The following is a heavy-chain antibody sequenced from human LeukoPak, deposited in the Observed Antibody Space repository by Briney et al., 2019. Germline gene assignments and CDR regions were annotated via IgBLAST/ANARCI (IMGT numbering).Heavy chain of an antibody. V-gene: IGHV3-21*01. Sequence: GGSLRLSCAASGFPFTSYSINWVRQVPGKGLEWVSSISSSSSYIYYADSVKGRFTISRDNAKNSLYLQMNSLRAEDTAVYYCARDPDVGALLYYYYMDVWGKGTTVTISS. J-gene: IGHJ6*03. CDR1: GFPFTSYS. D-gene: IGHD1-26*01. CDR3: ARDPDVGALLYYYYMDV. CDR2: ISSSSSYI.